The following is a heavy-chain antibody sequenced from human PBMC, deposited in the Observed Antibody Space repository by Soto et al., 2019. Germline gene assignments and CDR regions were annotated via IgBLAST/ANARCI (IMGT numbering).Heavy chain of an antibody. J-gene: IGHJ4*02. Sequence: PVGSLRLSCAASGFTFSSYGMHWVRQAPGKGLEWVAVISYDGSNKYYADSVKGRFTISRDNSKNTLYLQMNSLRAEDTAVYYCAKDRYSGSYLGYFDYWGQGTLVTVSS. CDR1: GFTFSSYG. CDR3: AKDRYSGSYLGYFDY. CDR2: ISYDGSNK. V-gene: IGHV3-30*18. D-gene: IGHD1-26*01.